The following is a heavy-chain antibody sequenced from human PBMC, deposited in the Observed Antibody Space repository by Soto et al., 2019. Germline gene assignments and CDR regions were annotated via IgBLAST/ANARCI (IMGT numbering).Heavy chain of an antibody. Sequence: GASVKVSCKASGYTFTTHNINWVRQATGQGLEWMGWMNPNSGTAGYAQKFQDRITLTRDTSKTTAYMELSSLTSDDTAVYFCVRYGVEAAYWGQGTQVTVSS. V-gene: IGHV1-8*02. J-gene: IGHJ4*01. CDR1: GYTFTTHN. D-gene: IGHD2-8*01. CDR3: VRYGVEAAY. CDR2: MNPNSGTA.